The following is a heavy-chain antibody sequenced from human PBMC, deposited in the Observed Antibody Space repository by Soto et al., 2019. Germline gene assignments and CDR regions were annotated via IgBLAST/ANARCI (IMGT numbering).Heavy chain of an antibody. Sequence: GGSLRLSCAASGFTFSSYSMNWVRQAPGKGLEWVSSISISSSYIYYADSVKGRFTISRDNAKNSVSLQMHTLRVEDTAVYYCSREDSIISPAESDFWGRRTLVTLSS. V-gene: IGHV3-21*01. CDR2: ISISSSYI. J-gene: IGHJ1*01. CDR3: SREDSIISPAESDF. D-gene: IGHD2-2*01. CDR1: GFTFSSYS.